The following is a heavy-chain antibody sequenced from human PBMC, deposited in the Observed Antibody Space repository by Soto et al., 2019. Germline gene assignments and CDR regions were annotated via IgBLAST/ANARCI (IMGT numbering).Heavy chain of an antibody. CDR3: ARNPNEDITGTEGYFDY. J-gene: IGHJ4*02. D-gene: IGHD1-20*01. Sequence: GGSLRLSCAASGFTVSSNYMSWVRQAPGKGLEWVSVIYSGGSTYYADSVKGRFTISRDNSKNTLYLQMNSLRAEDTAVYYCARNPNEDITGTEGYFDYWGQGTLVTVSS. CDR1: GFTVSSNY. V-gene: IGHV3-66*01. CDR2: IYSGGST.